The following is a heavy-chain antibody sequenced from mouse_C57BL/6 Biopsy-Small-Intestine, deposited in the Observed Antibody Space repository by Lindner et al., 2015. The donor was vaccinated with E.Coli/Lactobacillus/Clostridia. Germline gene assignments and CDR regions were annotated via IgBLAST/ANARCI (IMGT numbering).Heavy chain of an antibody. CDR2: ISPYNGDT. CDR3: ARDYNRNLPWYFDH. Sequence: SVKISCKASGYTLIYFGISWVRQAPGQGLEWMGWISPYNGDTKYAQKFQDRVTMTTDTATSTAYMELRSLRSDDTAVYYCARDYNRNLPWYFDHWGRGTLVTVSS. V-gene: IGHV1-4*01. CDR1: GYTLIYFG. D-gene: IGHD2-4*01. J-gene: IGHJ1*01.